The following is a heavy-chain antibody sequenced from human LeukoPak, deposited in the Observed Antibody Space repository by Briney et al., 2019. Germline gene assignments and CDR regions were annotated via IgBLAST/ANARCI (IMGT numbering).Heavy chain of an antibody. CDR3: ARESLTWLQSRTSWFDP. CDR1: GGSFSNYY. Sequence: SETLSLTCAVYGGSFSNYYWTWIRQPPGKGLEWVGEINHSGSTNYNPSLKSRVTISVDSSKNQFSLRLSSVTAADTAVYYCARESLTWLQSRTSWFDPWGQGTLVTVSS. J-gene: IGHJ5*02. D-gene: IGHD5-24*01. CDR2: INHSGST. V-gene: IGHV4-34*01.